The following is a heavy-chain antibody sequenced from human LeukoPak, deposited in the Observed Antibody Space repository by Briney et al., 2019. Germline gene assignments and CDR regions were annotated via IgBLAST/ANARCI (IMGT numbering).Heavy chain of an antibody. D-gene: IGHD1-26*01. Sequence: GGSLRLSCAASDFTVANNYMSWVRQALGKGLDWVSVIYSGGKTYYADSVRGRFTISRDTSRNTLYLQMNSLRAADTAVYYCARARGSFYLGAFDIWGQGTMVTVSS. CDR3: ARARGSFYLGAFDI. J-gene: IGHJ3*02. CDR1: DFTVANNY. V-gene: IGHV3-53*01. CDR2: IYSGGKT.